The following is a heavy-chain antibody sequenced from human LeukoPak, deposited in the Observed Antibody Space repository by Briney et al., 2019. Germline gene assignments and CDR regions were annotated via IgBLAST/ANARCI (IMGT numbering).Heavy chain of an antibody. V-gene: IGHV3-30-3*01. J-gene: IGHJ3*02. Sequence: GRSLRLSCAASGFTFSSYAMHWVRQAPGKGLEWVAVISYDGSNKYCADSVKGRFTISRDNSKNTLYLQMNSLRAEDTAVYYCAREGVGDIVVYDAFDIWGQGTMVTVSS. D-gene: IGHD2-15*01. CDR2: ISYDGSNK. CDR1: GFTFSSYA. CDR3: AREGVGDIVVYDAFDI.